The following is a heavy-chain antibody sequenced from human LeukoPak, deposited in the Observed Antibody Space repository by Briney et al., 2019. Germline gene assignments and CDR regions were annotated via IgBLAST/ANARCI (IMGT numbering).Heavy chain of an antibody. CDR2: IRYDGSNK. J-gene: IGHJ5*02. CDR3: AKEGGNIAALQKDWFDP. Sequence: PGGPLRPSCAALGLTFSSYGLHWVGKVPAKGLGGVPFIRYDGSNKYYADSVKGRFTISRDNSKNTLCLQMNSLRAEDTAVYYCAKEGGNIAALQKDWFDPWGQGTLVTVSS. CDR1: GLTFSSYG. D-gene: IGHD6-13*01. V-gene: IGHV3-30*02.